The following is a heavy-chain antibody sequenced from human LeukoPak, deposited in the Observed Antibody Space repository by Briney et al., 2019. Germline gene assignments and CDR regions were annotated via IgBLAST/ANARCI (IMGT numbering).Heavy chain of an antibody. V-gene: IGHV4-34*01. D-gene: IGHD3-9*01. CDR1: GGSFSGYY. CDR3: VRARHYYDILTGYI. CDR2: INHSGST. J-gene: IGHJ3*02. Sequence: SETLSLTCAVYGGSFSGYYWSWIRQPPGKGLEWIGEINHSGSTNYNPSLKSRVTISVDTSKNQFSLKLSSVTAADTAVYYCVRARHYYDILTGYIWGQGTMVTVSS.